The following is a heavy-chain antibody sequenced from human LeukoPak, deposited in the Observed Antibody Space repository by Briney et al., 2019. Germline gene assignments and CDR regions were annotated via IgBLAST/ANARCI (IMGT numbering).Heavy chain of an antibody. D-gene: IGHD2-2*01. CDR1: GGSISSYN. CDR3: ARALEGAAAYNWFDP. CDR2: IYTSGST. V-gene: IGHV4-4*07. J-gene: IGHJ5*02. Sequence: PSETLSLTCTVSGGSISSYNWSWIRQPAGKGLEWIGRIYTSGSTNYNPSLKSRVTMSVDTSKNQFSLKLSSVTAADTAVYYCARALEGAAAYNWFDPWGQGTLVTVSS.